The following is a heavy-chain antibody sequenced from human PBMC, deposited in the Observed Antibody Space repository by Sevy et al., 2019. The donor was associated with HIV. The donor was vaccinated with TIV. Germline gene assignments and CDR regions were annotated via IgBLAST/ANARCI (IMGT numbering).Heavy chain of an antibody. CDR3: ASFMSWMIRDWFDP. CDR2: FSGNGADT. CDR1: GFTFSSYA. J-gene: IGHJ5*02. Sequence: GGSLRLSCAASGFTFSSYAMSWVRQAPGKGLEWLSAFSGNGADTFYADSVKGRFTISRDNSKDTLYLQMNSLRAEDTAVYYCASFMSWMIRDWFDPWGQGTLVTVSS. V-gene: IGHV3-23*01. D-gene: IGHD3-22*01.